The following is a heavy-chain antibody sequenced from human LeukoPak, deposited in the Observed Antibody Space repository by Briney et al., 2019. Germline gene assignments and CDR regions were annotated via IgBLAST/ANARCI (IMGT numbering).Heavy chain of an antibody. CDR1: GFTFSDYY. CDR3: ARWSRFYYFDY. V-gene: IGHV3-11*03. J-gene: IGHJ4*02. CDR2: ISYSSSYT. Sequence: GGSLRLSCAASGFTFSDYYMSWIRQAPGKGLEWVSYISYSSSYTNYADSVKGRFTISRDNAKNSLHLQMNSLRAEDTAVYYCARWSRFYYFDYWGQGTLVTVSS. D-gene: IGHD3-3*01.